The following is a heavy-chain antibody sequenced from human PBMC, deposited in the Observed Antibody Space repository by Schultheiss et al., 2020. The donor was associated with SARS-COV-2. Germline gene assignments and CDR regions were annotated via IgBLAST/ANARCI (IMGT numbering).Heavy chain of an antibody. CDR1: GFTFSSCA. CDR2: IWYDGSNK. D-gene: IGHD6-13*01. V-gene: IGHV3-30*07. CDR3: ARDREYSSSWYVSYYYYYGMDV. J-gene: IGHJ6*02. Sequence: GESLKISCAASGFTFSSCAMHWVRQAPGKGLEWVAVIWYDGSNKYYADSVKGRFTISRDNSKNTLYLQMNSLRAEDTAVYYCARDREYSSSWYVSYYYYYGMDVWGQGTTVTVSS.